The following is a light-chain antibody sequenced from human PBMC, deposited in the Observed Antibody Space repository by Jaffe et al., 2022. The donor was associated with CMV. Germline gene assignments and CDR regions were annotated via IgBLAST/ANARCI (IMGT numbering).Light chain of an antibody. CDR2: DNN. V-gene: IGLV1-51*01. J-gene: IGLJ2*01. CDR3: ATWDSVSAGV. Sequence: QSVLTQPSSVSAAPGQKVTISCSGSSSNIGNNYVSWYQQLPGTAPKLLIYDNNKRPSGIPDRFSGSKSGTSATLGITGLQTGDEADYYCATWDSVSAGVFGGGTKLTVL. CDR1: SSNIGNNY.